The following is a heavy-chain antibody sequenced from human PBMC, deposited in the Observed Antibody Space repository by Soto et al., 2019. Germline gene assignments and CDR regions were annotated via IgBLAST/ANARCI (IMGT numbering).Heavy chain of an antibody. D-gene: IGHD6-6*01. CDR1: DDSINSDKYY. J-gene: IGHJ4*02. CDR3: ARLEGLATSSYYFDF. CDR2: IYYRGNA. Sequence: QLQLQESGPGLVKPSETLSLTCSVSDDSINSDKYYWGWIRQPPGKGLEWIGSIYYRGNAYYNPSLQIRVTISLDKSRSQFSLKLNSVTAADSAVYFCARLEGLATSSYYFDFWGPGALVTVSS. V-gene: IGHV4-39*01.